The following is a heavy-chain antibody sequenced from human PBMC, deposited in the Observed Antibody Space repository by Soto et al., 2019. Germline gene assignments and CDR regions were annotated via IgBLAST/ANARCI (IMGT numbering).Heavy chain of an antibody. CDR1: GGTFSNYA. J-gene: IGHJ5*02. D-gene: IGHD5-12*01. CDR2: IIPIFGTT. Sequence: QVHLVQSGAEVKKPGSSVNVSCKASGGTFSNYAITWVRQAPGQGLEWVGRIIPIFGTTNVAQKVQGRVTIPADESMTTASMGLSGLRSDDTAVYYCATDRGADGYFDNWLDPWGQGTLVTVSS. V-gene: IGHV1-69*15. CDR3: ATDRGADGYFDNWLDP.